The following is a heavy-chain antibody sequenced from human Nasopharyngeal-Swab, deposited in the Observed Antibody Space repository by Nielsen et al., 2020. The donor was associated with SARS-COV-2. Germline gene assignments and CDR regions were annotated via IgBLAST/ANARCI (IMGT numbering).Heavy chain of an antibody. D-gene: IGHD3-16*01. V-gene: IGHV4-39*01. CDR2: IYYSGST. Sequence: WIRQHPGKGMEWIGSIYYSGSTYYNPSLKSRVTISVDTSKNQFSLKLISVTAADTAVYYYARRVARAPRHEGDYYYGMDVWGQGATVTVSS. CDR3: ARRVARAPRHEGDYYYGMDV. J-gene: IGHJ6*02.